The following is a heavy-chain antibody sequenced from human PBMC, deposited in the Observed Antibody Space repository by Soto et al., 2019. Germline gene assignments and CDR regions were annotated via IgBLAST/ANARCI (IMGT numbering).Heavy chain of an antibody. Sequence: EVQLLESGGGLIQPGGSLRLSCAASGFTFSSYAMSWVRQAPGKGLEWVSAMSGSGGSTYYADSVKGRFTISRDNSKNTLYLQTNSLRAEDTAVYYCARHRGAVAAPPAYWGQGTLVTVSS. CDR1: GFTFSSYA. CDR3: ARHRGAVAAPPAY. CDR2: MSGSGGST. V-gene: IGHV3-23*01. D-gene: IGHD6-19*01. J-gene: IGHJ4*02.